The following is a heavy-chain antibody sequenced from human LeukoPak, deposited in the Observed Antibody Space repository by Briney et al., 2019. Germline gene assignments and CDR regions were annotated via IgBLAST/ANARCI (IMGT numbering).Heavy chain of an antibody. V-gene: IGHV3-30*18. Sequence: PGGSLRLSCAASGFTFSSYGMHWVRQAPGKGLEWVAVISYDGSNKYYADSVKGRFTISRDNSKNTLYLQMNSLRAEDTAVYYCAKDHQLTSSGRDYWGQGTLVTVSS. CDR1: GFTFSSYG. CDR3: AKDHQLTSSGRDY. CDR2: ISYDGSNK. J-gene: IGHJ4*02. D-gene: IGHD6-19*01.